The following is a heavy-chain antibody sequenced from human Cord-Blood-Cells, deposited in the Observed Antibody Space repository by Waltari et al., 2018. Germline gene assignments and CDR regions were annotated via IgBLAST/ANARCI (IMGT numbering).Heavy chain of an antibody. CDR2: IYTSGST. Sequence: QVQLQESGPGLVKPSETLSLTCTVPGGSISSYYRRWIRQPAGKGMEWIGRIYTSGSTNYNPSLTSRVTMSVDTSKNQFSLKLSSVTAADTAVYYCARDDSSGYYYYYGMDVWGQGTTVTVSS. D-gene: IGHD3-22*01. CDR3: ARDDSSGYYYYYGMDV. V-gene: IGHV4-4*07. J-gene: IGHJ6*02. CDR1: GGSISSYY.